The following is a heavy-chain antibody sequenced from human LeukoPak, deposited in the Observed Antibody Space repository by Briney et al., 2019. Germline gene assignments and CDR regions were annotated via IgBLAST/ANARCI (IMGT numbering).Heavy chain of an antibody. Sequence: SETLSLTCTVSGGSISSSSYYWGWIRQPPGKGLEWIGCIYYSGSTYYNPSLKSRVTISVDTPKNQFSLKLNSVTAADTAVYYCARIYSSSWFLNWFDPWGQGTLVTVSS. CDR2: IYYSGST. J-gene: IGHJ5*02. V-gene: IGHV4-39*01. CDR3: ARIYSSSWFLNWFDP. D-gene: IGHD6-13*01. CDR1: GGSISSSSYY.